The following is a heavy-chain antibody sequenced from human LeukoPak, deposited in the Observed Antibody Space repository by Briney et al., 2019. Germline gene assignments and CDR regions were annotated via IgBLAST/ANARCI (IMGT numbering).Heavy chain of an antibody. V-gene: IGHV1-69-2*01. CDR2: VDPEDGET. CDR1: GYTFTDYY. J-gene: IGHJ4*02. Sequence: ASVKVSCKVSGYTFTDYYMHWVQPAPGKGLEWMGLVDPEDGETIYAEKFQGRVTITADTSTDTAYMELSSLRSEDTAVYYCATSEYSSGWYATDYWGQGTLVTVSS. D-gene: IGHD6-19*01. CDR3: ATSEYSSGWYATDY.